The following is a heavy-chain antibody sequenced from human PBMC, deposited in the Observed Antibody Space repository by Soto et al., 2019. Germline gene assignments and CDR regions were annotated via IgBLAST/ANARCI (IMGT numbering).Heavy chain of an antibody. J-gene: IGHJ4*02. CDR3: AKDQKQWLGPFDY. V-gene: IGHV3-23*01. CDR1: GFTFSSYA. D-gene: IGHD6-19*01. CDR2: ISGSGGST. Sequence: GGSLRLSCAASGFTFSSYAMSWVRQAPGKGLEWVSAISGSGGSTYYADSVKDRFTISRDNSKNTLYLQMNSLRAEDTAVYYCAKDQKQWLGPFDYWGQGTLVTVSS.